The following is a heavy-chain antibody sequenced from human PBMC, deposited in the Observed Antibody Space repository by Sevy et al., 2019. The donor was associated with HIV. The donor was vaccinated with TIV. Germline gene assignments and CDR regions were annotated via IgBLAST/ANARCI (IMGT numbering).Heavy chain of an antibody. CDR1: GFTFSSYD. CDR2: ISSSGSSI. D-gene: IGHD2-8*01. Sequence: GGSLRLSCTASGFTFSSYDMNWVRQAPGKGLEWVSKISSSGSSIYYADSVKGRFTISRDNAKNSLNLQMNSVRAEDTAVYYCTRNGGAFDNGFDPWGQGTLVTVSS. J-gene: IGHJ5*02. CDR3: TRNGGAFDNGFDP. V-gene: IGHV3-48*03.